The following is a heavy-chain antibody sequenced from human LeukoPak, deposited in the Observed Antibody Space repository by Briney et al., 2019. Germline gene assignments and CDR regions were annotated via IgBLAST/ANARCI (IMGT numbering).Heavy chain of an antibody. Sequence: GGSLRLSCAASGLTVSSNYMSWVRQAPGKGLEWVSVIYSGGSTYYADSVKGRFTISRDNSKNTLYLQMNSLRAEDTAVYYCAKGDYYDSSGYYYEAFDYWGQGTLVTVSS. J-gene: IGHJ4*02. CDR1: GLTVSSNY. CDR2: IYSGGST. V-gene: IGHV3-53*01. CDR3: AKGDYYDSSGYYYEAFDY. D-gene: IGHD3-22*01.